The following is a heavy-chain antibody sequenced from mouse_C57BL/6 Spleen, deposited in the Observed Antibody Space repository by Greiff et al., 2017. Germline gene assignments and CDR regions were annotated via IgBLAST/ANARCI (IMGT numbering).Heavy chain of an antibody. D-gene: IGHD1-1*01. J-gene: IGHJ4*01. CDR1: GFTFSDYY. CDR3: ARNYGSSHYYAMDY. Sequence: EVQGVESGGGLVQPGGSLKLSCAASGFTFSDYYMYWVRQTPEKRLEWVAYISNGGGSTYYPDTVKGRFTISRDNAKNTLYLQMSRLKSEDTAMYYCARNYGSSHYYAMDYWGQGTSVTVSS. CDR2: ISNGGGST. V-gene: IGHV5-12*01.